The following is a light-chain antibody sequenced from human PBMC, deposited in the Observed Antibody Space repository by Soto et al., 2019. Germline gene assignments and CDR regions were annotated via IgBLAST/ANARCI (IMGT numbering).Light chain of an antibody. J-gene: IGLJ2*01. CDR2: SNN. CDR3: ASWDDSLNTVV. CDR1: NSNIGSNT. Sequence: QSVLIQPPSASGTPGQRVTISCSGGNSNIGSNTVNWYQQVPGTAPKVLIYSNNQRPSGVPDRFSGSKSGTSVSLAISGLQSEDEDDYYCASWDDSLNTVVFGGGTKLTVL. V-gene: IGLV1-44*01.